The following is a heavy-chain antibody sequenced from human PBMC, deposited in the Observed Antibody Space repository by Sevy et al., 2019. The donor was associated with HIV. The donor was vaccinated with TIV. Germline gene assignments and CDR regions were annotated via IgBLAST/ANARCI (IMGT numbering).Heavy chain of an antibody. V-gene: IGHV3-66*01. CDR2: IYSDGTT. CDR1: GFTFSSYW. J-gene: IGHJ4*02. Sequence: GGSLRLSCAASGFTFSSYWMSWVRQVPGKGLEGVSVIYSDGTTYHADSVKDRFTISRDNSKNTLYLQMNSLRAEDTAVYYCARGKSGYGYALNYWGQGTLVTVSS. D-gene: IGHD5-18*01. CDR3: ARGKSGYGYALNY.